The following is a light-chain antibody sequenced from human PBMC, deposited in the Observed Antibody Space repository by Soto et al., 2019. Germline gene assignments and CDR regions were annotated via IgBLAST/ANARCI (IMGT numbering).Light chain of an antibody. J-gene: IGKJ2*01. CDR2: GAS. Sequence: EIVLTQSPGTLSLSPGERATLSCRASQSVSSSYLAGYQQKPGQAPRLLIYGASSRATGIPDRFSGSGSGTDFTLTISRLEPEDFAVYYCQQYDTFGQGTKLEIK. V-gene: IGKV3-20*01. CDR3: QQYDT. CDR1: QSVSSSY.